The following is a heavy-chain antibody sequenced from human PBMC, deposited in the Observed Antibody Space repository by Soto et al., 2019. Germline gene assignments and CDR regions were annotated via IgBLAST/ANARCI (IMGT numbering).Heavy chain of an antibody. CDR1: GGSISSSSYY. CDR3: ARVPAVRGVIKPQVYYYYMDV. CDR2: IYYSGST. J-gene: IGHJ6*03. D-gene: IGHD3-10*01. V-gene: IGHV4-39*07. Sequence: SETLSLACTVSGGSISSSSYYWGWIRPPPGQGLEGIGDIYYSGSTNYNPYLKSRVTISVDTSKNQFSLKLSSVTAADTAVYYCARVPAVRGVIKPQVYYYYMDVWGKGTTVTVSS.